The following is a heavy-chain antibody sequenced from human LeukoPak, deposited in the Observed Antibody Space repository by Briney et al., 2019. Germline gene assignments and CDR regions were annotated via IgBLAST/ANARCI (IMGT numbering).Heavy chain of an antibody. CDR3: ARGGYSSSWDYYYYYMDV. CDR2: IYTSGST. CDR1: GGSISSGSYY. J-gene: IGHJ6*03. Sequence: PSQTLSLTCTVSGGSISSGSYYWSWIRQPAGKGLEWIGRIYTSGSTNYNPSLKSRVTISVDTSKNQFSLKLSSVTDADTAVYYCARGGYSSSWDYYYYYMDVWGKGTTVTVSS. V-gene: IGHV4-61*02. D-gene: IGHD6-13*01.